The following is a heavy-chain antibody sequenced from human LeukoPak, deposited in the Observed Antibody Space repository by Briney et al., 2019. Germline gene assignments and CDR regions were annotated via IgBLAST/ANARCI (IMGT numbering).Heavy chain of an antibody. CDR1: GYTFTSYN. CDR3: ARGIGRTDAFDI. V-gene: IGHV1-8*01. J-gene: IGHJ3*02. Sequence: ASVKVSCKASGYTFTSYNINWVRQATGQGLEWMGWMNPNSGNTGYAQKFQGRVTMTRNTSISTAYMELSSLRSEDTAVYYCARGIGRTDAFDIWGQGTMVTVSS. CDR2: MNPNSGNT. D-gene: IGHD1/OR15-1a*01.